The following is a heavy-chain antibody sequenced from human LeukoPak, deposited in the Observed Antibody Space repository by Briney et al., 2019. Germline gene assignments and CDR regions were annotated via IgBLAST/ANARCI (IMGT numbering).Heavy chain of an antibody. V-gene: IGHV4-59*08. Sequence: PSETLSLTCTVSGGSISSYYWSWFRQPPGKDLEWIAYISDIGSINYNPSLKSRVTISLDTSKNQFSLKLSSVTAADTAVYYCAGHHPRNTVDFWGQGTLVTVSS. J-gene: IGHJ4*02. D-gene: IGHD2/OR15-2a*01. CDR2: ISDIGSI. CDR1: GGSISSYY. CDR3: AGHHPRNTVDF.